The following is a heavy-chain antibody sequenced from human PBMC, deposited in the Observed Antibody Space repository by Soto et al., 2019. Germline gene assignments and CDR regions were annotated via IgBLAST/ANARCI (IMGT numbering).Heavy chain of an antibody. Sequence: PGESLKISCKVSGYSFTTYWISWVRQMPGKGLEWMGRIDPSDSYTNYSSSFQGHVTISADKSISTAYLQWSSLKASDTAMYYCARPGYYYYGMDVWGQGTTVTVSS. CDR2: IDPSDSYT. CDR1: GYSFTTYW. CDR3: ARPGYYYYGMDV. J-gene: IGHJ6*02. V-gene: IGHV5-10-1*01.